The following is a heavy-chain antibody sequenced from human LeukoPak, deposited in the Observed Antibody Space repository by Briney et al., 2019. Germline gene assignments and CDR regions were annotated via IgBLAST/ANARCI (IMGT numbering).Heavy chain of an antibody. J-gene: IGHJ3*02. CDR2: IYYSGST. CDR1: GGSISSGGYY. CDR3: ARFSSGLGSTFDAFDI. D-gene: IGHD2-2*01. Sequence: SETLSLTCTVSGGSISSGGYYWSWIRQHPGKGLEWIGYIYYSGSTYYNPSLKSRVTISVDTSKNQFSLKLSSVTAADTAVYYCARFSSGLGSTFDAFDIWGQGTMVTVSS. V-gene: IGHV4-31*03.